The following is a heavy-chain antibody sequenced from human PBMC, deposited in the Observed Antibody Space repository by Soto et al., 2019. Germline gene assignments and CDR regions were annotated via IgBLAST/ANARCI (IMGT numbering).Heavy chain of an antibody. CDR3: ATEMNTIHLRYFFDY. CDR1: GFTFSSYA. CDR2: ISYDGNNK. V-gene: IGHV3-30-3*01. D-gene: IGHD4-17*01. Sequence: PGGSLRLSCAASGFTFSSYAMHWVRQAPGKGLEWVAVISYDGNNKYYADSVKGRFTISRDNSRNTLYLQMNSLRPEDTAVYFCATEMNTIHLRYFFDYWGQGTLVTVSS. J-gene: IGHJ4*02.